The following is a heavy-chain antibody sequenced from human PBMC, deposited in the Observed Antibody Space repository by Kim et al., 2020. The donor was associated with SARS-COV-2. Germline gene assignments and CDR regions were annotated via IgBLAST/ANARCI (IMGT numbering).Heavy chain of an antibody. CDR2: ISSSSSYI. CDR1: GFTFSSYS. D-gene: IGHD6-13*01. J-gene: IGHJ4*02. CDR3: AREPEGYSSSRKFDY. V-gene: IGHV3-21*01. Sequence: GGSLRLSCAASGFTFSSYSMNWVRQAPGKGLEWVSSISSSSSYIYYADSVKGRFTISRDNAKNSLYLQMNSLRAEDTAVYYCAREPEGYSSSRKFDYWGQGTLVTVSS.